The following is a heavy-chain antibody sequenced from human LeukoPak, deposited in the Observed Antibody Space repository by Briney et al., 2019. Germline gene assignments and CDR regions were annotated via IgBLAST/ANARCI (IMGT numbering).Heavy chain of an antibody. V-gene: IGHV1-8*01. CDR1: GYIFSNYD. Sequence: ASVKVSCKASGYIFSNYDINWVRQAPGHGLEWMGWMNPNSGRRVYAQKFQGRVTITRDTSASTAYMELSSLRSEDTAVYYCARDPFNPDCSSTSCPDAFDIWGQGTMVTVSS. D-gene: IGHD2-2*01. J-gene: IGHJ3*02. CDR3: ARDPFNPDCSSTSCPDAFDI. CDR2: MNPNSGRR.